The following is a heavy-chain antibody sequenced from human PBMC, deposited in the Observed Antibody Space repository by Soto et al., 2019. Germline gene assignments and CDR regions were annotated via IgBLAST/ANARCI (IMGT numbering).Heavy chain of an antibody. CDR3: ARDGKAYGGGDCWYFEY. CDR1: GYTFTSYG. V-gene: IGHV1-18*01. Sequence: ASVKVSCKASGYTFTSYGISWVRQAPGQGLEWMGWISPYNGNTKYAQKLQGRVTMTTDTSTSTAYMELSSLRSEDTAVYYCARDGKAYGGGDCWYFEYWGQGTL. D-gene: IGHD2-21*02. J-gene: IGHJ4*02. CDR2: ISPYNGNT.